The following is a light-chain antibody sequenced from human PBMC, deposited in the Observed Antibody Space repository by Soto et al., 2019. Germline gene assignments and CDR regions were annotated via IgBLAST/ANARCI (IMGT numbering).Light chain of an antibody. CDR1: QSVSSN. CDR2: GAS. J-gene: IGKJ4*01. CDR3: QQYNNWPPLT. V-gene: IGKV3-15*01. Sequence: EIVMTQSPATLSVSPGARATLSCRASQSVSSNLAWYQQKPGQAPRLLIYGASTRATGIPARFSGSGSGTEFTHTISSLQSEDFAVYYCQQYNNWPPLTFGGGTKVEIK.